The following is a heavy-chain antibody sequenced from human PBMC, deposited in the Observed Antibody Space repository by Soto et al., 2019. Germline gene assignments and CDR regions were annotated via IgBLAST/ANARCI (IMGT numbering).Heavy chain of an antibody. CDR2: ISGRGGST. CDR1: GFTFSSYA. J-gene: IGHJ4*02. Sequence: EVQLLESGGGLVQPGGSLRLSCAASGFTFSSYAMNWVRQAPGRGMEWASAISGRGGSTYNADSVKGRFTISRDNSKNTLYLQMNSLRAEDTAVYYCARGPPYSSSSEAVYYWGQGTLVTVSS. CDR3: ARGPPYSSSSEAVYY. V-gene: IGHV3-23*01. D-gene: IGHD6-6*01.